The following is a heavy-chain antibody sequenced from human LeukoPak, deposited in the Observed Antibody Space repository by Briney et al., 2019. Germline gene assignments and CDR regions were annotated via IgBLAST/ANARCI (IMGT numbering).Heavy chain of an antibody. CDR2: ISYDGSNK. J-gene: IGHJ3*02. CDR3: AKDRYEDAFDI. V-gene: IGHV3-30-3*01. Sequence: PGRSLRLSCAASGFTFSSYAMHWVRQAPGKGLEWVAVISYDGSNKYYAGSVKGRFTISRDNSKNTLYLQMNSLRAEDTAVYYCAKDRYEDAFDIWGQGTMVTVSS. CDR1: GFTFSSYA. D-gene: IGHD3-16*02.